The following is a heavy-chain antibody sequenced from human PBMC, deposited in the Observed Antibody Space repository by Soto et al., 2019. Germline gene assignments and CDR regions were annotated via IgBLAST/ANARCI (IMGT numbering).Heavy chain of an antibody. Sequence: QVQLVQSGAEVKKPGASVKVSCKASGYTFTSYGISWVRQAPGQGLEWMGWISAYNGNTNYAQKLQGRVTMTTDTSTSTAYMELRSLSSDDTAVYYCARDRSSSWYYYYGMDVWGQGTTVTVSS. J-gene: IGHJ6*02. V-gene: IGHV1-18*04. CDR3: ARDRSSSWYYYYGMDV. D-gene: IGHD6-13*01. CDR1: GYTFTSYG. CDR2: ISAYNGNT.